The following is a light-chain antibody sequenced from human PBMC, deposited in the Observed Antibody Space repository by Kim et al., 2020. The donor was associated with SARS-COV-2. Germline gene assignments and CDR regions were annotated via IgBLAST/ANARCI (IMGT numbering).Light chain of an antibody. V-gene: IGLV2-14*03. CDR1: SSDVGGYNY. Sequence: QSALTQPASVSGSPGQSITISCTGSSSDVGGYNYVSWYQQHPGKAPKLMIYDVSNRPSGVSNRFSGSKSGYTASLTISGLQAEDEADYYCSSYTSSSTWVFGGGTQLTVL. J-gene: IGLJ3*02. CDR3: SSYTSSSTWV. CDR2: DVS.